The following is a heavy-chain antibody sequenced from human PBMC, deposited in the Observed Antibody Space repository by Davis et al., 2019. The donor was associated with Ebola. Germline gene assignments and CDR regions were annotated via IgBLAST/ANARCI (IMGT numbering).Heavy chain of an antibody. CDR1: GYTFTSYA. Sequence: SVKVSCKASGYTFTSYAISWVRQAPGQGLEWMGGIIPMFGTANYAQKFQGRVTITADKSTSTAYMELNSLRSEDTAVYYCARRVGARSGFDYWGQGTLVTVSS. V-gene: IGHV1-69*06. CDR2: IIPMFGTA. CDR3: ARRVGARSGFDY. J-gene: IGHJ4*02. D-gene: IGHD1-26*01.